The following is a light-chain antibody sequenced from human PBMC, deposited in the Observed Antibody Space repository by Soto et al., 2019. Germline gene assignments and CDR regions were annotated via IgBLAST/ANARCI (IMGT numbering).Light chain of an antibody. V-gene: IGKV3-15*01. Sequence: EIVMTQSPATLSVSPGERATLSCRASQSVSSNLAWYQQKPGQAPRLLIYGASTRATGIPARFSGSGSGTEFTLTISSLQSEDFAVYYCQQYNNWPPRYTFGQGPKLELK. J-gene: IGKJ2*01. CDR1: QSVSSN. CDR3: QQYNNWPPRYT. CDR2: GAS.